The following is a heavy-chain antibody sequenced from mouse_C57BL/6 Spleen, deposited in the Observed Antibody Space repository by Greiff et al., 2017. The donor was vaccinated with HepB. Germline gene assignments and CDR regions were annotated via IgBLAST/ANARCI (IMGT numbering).Heavy chain of an antibody. CDR3: ARSGITTVVDWYFDV. CDR1: GYTFTSYW. CDR2: IDPSDSYT. V-gene: IGHV1-50*01. J-gene: IGHJ1*03. D-gene: IGHD1-1*01. Sequence: QVQLQQPGAELVKPGASVKLSCKASGYTFTSYWMQWVKQRPGQGLEWIGEIDPSDSYTNYNQKFKGKATLTVDTSSSTAYMQLSSLTSEDSAVYYCARSGITTVVDWYFDVWGTGTTLTVSS.